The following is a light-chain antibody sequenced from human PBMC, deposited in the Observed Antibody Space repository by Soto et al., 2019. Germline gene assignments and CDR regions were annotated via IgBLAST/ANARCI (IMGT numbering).Light chain of an antibody. J-gene: IGKJ1*01. CDR1: QFVSSR. Sequence: DIVVTQSPATLSASPGERVTLSCRASQFVSSRLAWYQQRPGQVPRLLIYDTSTRAPGISARFSGSGSGTEFPLTIISLQSEDFAVYYCQEYMQWPPGMFGPGTTVDIK. CDR2: DTS. CDR3: QEYMQWPPGM. V-gene: IGKV3-15*01.